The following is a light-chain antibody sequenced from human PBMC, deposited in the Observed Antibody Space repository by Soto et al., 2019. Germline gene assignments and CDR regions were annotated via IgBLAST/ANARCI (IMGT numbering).Light chain of an antibody. Sequence: QSVLTQPPSVSGAPGQRVTISCTGSSSNIGAGYDVNWYQQLPGIAPKLLIYRNNNRPSGVPDRFSGSKSGNSASLAITGLQAEDEADYYCQSYDSSLSGYVVFGGRTKPTVL. CDR2: RNN. V-gene: IGLV1-40*01. CDR3: QSYDSSLSGYVV. CDR1: SSNIGAGYD. J-gene: IGLJ2*01.